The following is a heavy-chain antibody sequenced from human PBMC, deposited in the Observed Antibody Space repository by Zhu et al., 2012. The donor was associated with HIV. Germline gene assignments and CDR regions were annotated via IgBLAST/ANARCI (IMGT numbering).Heavy chain of an antibody. CDR1: GGSISSYY. V-gene: IGHV4-59*01. D-gene: IGHD3-10*01. Sequence: QVQLQESGPGLVKPSETLSLSCTVSGGSISSYYWSWIRQPPGKGLEWIGYIYYSGTTNYNPSLKSRVTISIDTPKNQFSLKLSSVTAADTAVYSCARGYDSGSYYIRGVFLDIWGQGAMVTVSX. CDR2: IYYSGTT. J-gene: IGHJ3*02. CDR3: ARGYDSGSYYIRGVFLDI.